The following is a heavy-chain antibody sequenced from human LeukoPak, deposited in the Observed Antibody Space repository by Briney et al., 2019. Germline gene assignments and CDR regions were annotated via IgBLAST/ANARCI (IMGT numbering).Heavy chain of an antibody. CDR2: IDPTDSYT. D-gene: IGHD5-12*01. J-gene: IGHJ4*02. CDR3: ARPGDGGYVNFDY. CDR1: GYSFTSYW. Sequence: GEYLRISCKGSGYSFTSYWISWVRQMPGKGLEWMGRIDPTDSYTNYSPSFQGHVTISADKSITTAYLQWSSLEASDTAMYYCARPGDGGYVNFDYWGQGTLVTVSS. V-gene: IGHV5-10-1*01.